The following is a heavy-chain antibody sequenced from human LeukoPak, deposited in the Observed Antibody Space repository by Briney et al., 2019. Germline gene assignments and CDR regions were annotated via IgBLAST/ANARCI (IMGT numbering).Heavy chain of an antibody. Sequence: GGSLRLSCAASGFTFSDYYMSWLRQAPGKGLEWVSYISSSGSTIYYADSVKGRFTISRDNAKNSLYLQMNSLRAEDTAVYYCARGYYDFWSGYPFDYWGQGTLVTVSS. CDR3: ARGYYDFWSGYPFDY. CDR1: GFTFSDYY. J-gene: IGHJ4*02. D-gene: IGHD3-3*01. V-gene: IGHV3-11*04. CDR2: ISSSGSTI.